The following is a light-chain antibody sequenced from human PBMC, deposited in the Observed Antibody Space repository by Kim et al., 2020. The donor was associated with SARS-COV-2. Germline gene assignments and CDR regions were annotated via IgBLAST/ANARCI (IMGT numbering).Light chain of an antibody. CDR3: QVWDSSSDHPV. V-gene: IGLV3-21*04. CDR1: NMGSKS. J-gene: IGLJ3*02. Sequence: APGKTARITCGGNNMGSKSVHWYQQKPGQAPVLVIYFDSDRPSGIPERFSGSNSGNTATLTISRVAAGDEADYYCQVWDSSSDHPVFGGGTQLTVL. CDR2: FDS.